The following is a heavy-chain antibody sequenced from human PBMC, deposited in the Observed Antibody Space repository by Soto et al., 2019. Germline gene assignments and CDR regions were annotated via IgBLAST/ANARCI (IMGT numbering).Heavy chain of an antibody. Sequence: SETLSLTCAVYGGSFSGYYWSWIRQPPGKGLEWIGEINHSGSTNYNPSLKSRVTISVDTSKNQFSLKLSSVTAADTAVYYCARGQNGSPRGYFQHWGQGTLVTVSS. CDR3: ARGQNGSPRGYFQH. CDR2: INHSGST. J-gene: IGHJ1*01. V-gene: IGHV4-34*01. CDR1: GGSFSGYY.